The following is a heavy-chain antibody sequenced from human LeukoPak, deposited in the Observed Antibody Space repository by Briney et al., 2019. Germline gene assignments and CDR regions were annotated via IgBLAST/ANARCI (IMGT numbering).Heavy chain of an antibody. V-gene: IGHV4-4*02. CDR1: GGSISSSNW. J-gene: IGHJ5*02. D-gene: IGHD3/OR15-3a*01. CDR2: IYHSGTT. CDR3: ARQEIGLRSFDP. Sequence: SETLSLTCAVSGGSISSSNWWTWVRQSPGKGLEWIGEIYHSGTTHYNPSLKSRVTISVDTSKNQFSLNLSSVTAADTAVYYCARQEIGLRSFDPWGQGTLVTVSS.